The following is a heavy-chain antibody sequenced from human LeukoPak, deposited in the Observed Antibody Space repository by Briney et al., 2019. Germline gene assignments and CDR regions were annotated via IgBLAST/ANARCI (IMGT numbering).Heavy chain of an antibody. CDR2: INHSGST. J-gene: IGHJ6*03. Sequence: SETLSLTCAVYGGSFSGYYWSWIRQPPGKGLEWIGEINHSGSTNYNPSLKSRVTISVDTSKNQFSLKLSSVTAADTAVYYCARRYLYYYYYMDVWGKGTTVTISS. D-gene: IGHD1-1*01. CDR1: GGSFSGYY. V-gene: IGHV4-34*01. CDR3: ARRYLYYYYYMDV.